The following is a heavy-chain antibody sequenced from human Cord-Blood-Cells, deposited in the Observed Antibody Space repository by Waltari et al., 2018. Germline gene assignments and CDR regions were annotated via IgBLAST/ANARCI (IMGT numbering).Heavy chain of an antibody. D-gene: IGHD6-19*01. Sequence: QVQLQESGPGLVKPSETLSLTCTVSGGSISSYSWSWLRQPAGKGLEWIGRIYTSGSTNYNPSLKSRVTMSVDTSKNQFSLKLSSVTAADTAVYYCARSGYSSGWFDAFDIWGQGTMVTVSS. CDR3: ARSGYSSGWFDAFDI. V-gene: IGHV4-4*07. CDR1: GGSISSYS. J-gene: IGHJ3*02. CDR2: IYTSGST.